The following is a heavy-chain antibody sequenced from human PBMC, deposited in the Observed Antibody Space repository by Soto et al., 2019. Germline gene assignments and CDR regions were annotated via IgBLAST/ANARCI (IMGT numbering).Heavy chain of an antibody. J-gene: IGHJ4*02. CDR2: IYSGGST. V-gene: IGHV3-53*01. Sequence: GGSLRLSCAASGFTVSSNYMSWVRQAPGKGLEWVSVIYSGGSTYYADSVKGRFTISRDNSKNTLYLQMNSLRAEDTAVYYCAVTSGSYYLAFDYWGQGTLVTVSS. CDR3: AVTSGSYYLAFDY. CDR1: GFTVSSNY. D-gene: IGHD1-26*01.